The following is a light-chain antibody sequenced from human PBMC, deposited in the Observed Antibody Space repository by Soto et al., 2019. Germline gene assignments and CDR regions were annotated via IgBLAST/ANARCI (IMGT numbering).Light chain of an antibody. Sequence: DIQMTQSPSTLSASVGDRVTITCRASQSIDNWLAWYQQKPGIGPKLLISKASSLESGVPSRFSGSGSGTEFTLTISSLQPDDFATYYCQHYKNYPWTFGQGTKVEIK. V-gene: IGKV1-5*03. CDR3: QHYKNYPWT. CDR1: QSIDNW. CDR2: KAS. J-gene: IGKJ1*01.